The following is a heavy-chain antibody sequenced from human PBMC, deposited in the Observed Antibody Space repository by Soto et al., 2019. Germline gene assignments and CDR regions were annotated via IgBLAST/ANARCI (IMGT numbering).Heavy chain of an antibody. V-gene: IGHV1-18*01. D-gene: IGHD2-8*02. J-gene: IGHJ4*02. Sequence: QVQLVQSGAEVKKPGASVKVSCKASGYTFTSYGISWVRQAPGQGLEWMGWISAYNGNTNYAQKLQGRVPXTXXXDXSRAYMELRSLRSDDTAVYYCASSVLVGYGLEGESDWGQGTLVTVSS. CDR1: GYTFTSYG. CDR2: ISAYNGNT. CDR3: ASSVLVGYGLEGESD.